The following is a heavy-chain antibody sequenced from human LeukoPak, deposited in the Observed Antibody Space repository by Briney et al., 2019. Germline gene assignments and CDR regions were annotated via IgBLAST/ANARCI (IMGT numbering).Heavy chain of an antibody. CDR2: INPNSGGT. J-gene: IGHJ3*02. V-gene: IGHV1-2*02. D-gene: IGHD3-3*01. Sequence: GASVKVSCKASGYTFTSYDINWVRQAPGQGLEWMGWINPNSGGTNYAQKFQGRVTMTRNTSISTAYMELSRLRSDDTAVYYCARGRAEIRFLEWLPRAWGFDAFDIWGQGTMVTVSS. CDR1: GYTFTSYD. CDR3: ARGRAEIRFLEWLPRAWGFDAFDI.